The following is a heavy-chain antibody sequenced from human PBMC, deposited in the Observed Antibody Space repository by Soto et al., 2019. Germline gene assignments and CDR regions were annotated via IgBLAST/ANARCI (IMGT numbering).Heavy chain of an antibody. Sequence: GGSLRLSCAASGFTFSKYGMSWVRQAPGRGLEWVSTITAGGGSTYYADSVKGRFTISRDNSKNTLSLQMNSLRVDDTAVYYCAKVRRPTTETTYGYFDYWGQGSLVTVSS. J-gene: IGHJ4*02. CDR3: AKVRRPTTETTYGYFDY. D-gene: IGHD4-17*01. V-gene: IGHV3-23*01. CDR2: ITAGGGST. CDR1: GFTFSKYG.